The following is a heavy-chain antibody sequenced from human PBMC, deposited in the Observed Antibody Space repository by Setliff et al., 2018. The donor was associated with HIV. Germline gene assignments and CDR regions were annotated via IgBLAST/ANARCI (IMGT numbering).Heavy chain of an antibody. J-gene: IGHJ6*03. V-gene: IGHV1-2*02. CDR2: INPTNGGT. Sequence: ASVKVSCKASGYTFTGYYMLWVRQAPGQGLEWMGWINPTNGGTNYAQKFQGKVTMTRDTSISTAYMELSRLRSNDTAVYYCVRGVHSTPHYSYYYMDVWGEGTMVTASS. D-gene: IGHD3-3*01. CDR3: VRGVHSTPHYSYYYMDV. CDR1: GYTFTGYY.